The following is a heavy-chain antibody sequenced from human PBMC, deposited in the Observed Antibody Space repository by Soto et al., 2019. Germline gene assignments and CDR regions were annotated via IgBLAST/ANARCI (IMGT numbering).Heavy chain of an antibody. V-gene: IGHV3-23*01. CDR2: ISGSGGST. J-gene: IGHJ6*03. Sequence: GGSLRLSCAASGFTFSSYAMSWVRQAPGKGLERVSAISGSGGSTYYADSVKGRFTISRDNSKNTLYLQMNSLRAEDTAVYYCAKYSYYGSGSQTYYYYYMDVWGKGTTVTVSS. CDR1: GFTFSSYA. D-gene: IGHD3-10*01. CDR3: AKYSYYGSGSQTYYYYYMDV.